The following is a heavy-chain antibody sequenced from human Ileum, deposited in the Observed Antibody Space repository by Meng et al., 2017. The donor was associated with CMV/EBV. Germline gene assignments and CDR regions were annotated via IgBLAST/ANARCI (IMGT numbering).Heavy chain of an antibody. CDR2: INGGNGDT. CDR3: ARGANGNYLYYFDY. CDR1: ENIFSKIG. J-gene: IGHJ4*02. Sequence: QVQLVQSGAEVKKPGASLKVSCKAAENIFSKIGIHWVRQAPGQRLEWMGSINGGNGDTKYLQKFQGRVTITRDTSASTAYMELSSLRSEDTAVYYCARGANGNYLYYFDYWGQGTLVTVSS. D-gene: IGHD3-10*01. V-gene: IGHV1-3*01.